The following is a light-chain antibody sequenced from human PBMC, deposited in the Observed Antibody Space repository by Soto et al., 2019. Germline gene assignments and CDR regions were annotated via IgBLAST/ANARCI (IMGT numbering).Light chain of an antibody. CDR3: VQALQTPGT. V-gene: IGKV2-28*01. CDR2: LGS. CDR1: QSLLHSNGYNY. Sequence: DIVMTQSPLSLPVTPGEPASISCRSSQSLLHSNGYNYLDWYLQKPGQSPQLLIYLGSNRASGVPDRFSGSGSGTDFTLKISRVEAEDVWVYYCVQALQTPGTFGQGTKVEIK. J-gene: IGKJ1*01.